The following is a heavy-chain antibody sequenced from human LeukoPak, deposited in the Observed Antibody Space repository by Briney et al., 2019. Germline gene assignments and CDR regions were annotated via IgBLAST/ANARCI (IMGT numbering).Heavy chain of an antibody. CDR3: PKDPYRPRNPNWFDP. D-gene: IGHD3-16*02. Sequence: GGSLRLSCAASGFAFSSYAMSWVRQAPGKGLEWVSAISYSGGSTYYADSVKGRFTISRDNSKNTLYLQMNSLRAEDTAVYYCPKDPYRPRNPNWFDPWGQGTLVTVSS. CDR2: ISYSGGST. J-gene: IGHJ5*02. CDR1: GFAFSSYA. V-gene: IGHV3-23*01.